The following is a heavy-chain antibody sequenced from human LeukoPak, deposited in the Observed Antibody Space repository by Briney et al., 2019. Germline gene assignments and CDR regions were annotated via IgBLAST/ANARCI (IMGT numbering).Heavy chain of an antibody. CDR3: ARGPEYYYGLGDYFDY. Sequence: GGSLRLSCAASGFTFSSYGMHWVRQAPGKGLEWVAVIWYDGSNKYYADSVKGRSTISRDNSKNTLYLQMNSLRAEDTAVYYCARGPEYYYGLGDYFDYWGQGTLVTVSS. D-gene: IGHD3-10*01. CDR1: GFTFSSYG. V-gene: IGHV3-33*01. J-gene: IGHJ4*02. CDR2: IWYDGSNK.